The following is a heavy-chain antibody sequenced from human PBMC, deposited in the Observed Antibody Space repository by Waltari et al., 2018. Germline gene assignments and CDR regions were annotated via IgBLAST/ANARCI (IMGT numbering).Heavy chain of an antibody. V-gene: IGHV3-53*01. Sequence: EVQLVESGGGLIQPGGSLRLSCAASGFTVSSNYMSWVRQAPRKGLEWVSVIYGGGSTYYADSVKGRFTISRDNSKNTLYLQMNSLRAEDTAVYYCARGFTGTAIYYYYGMDVWGQGTTVTVSS. D-gene: IGHD1-7*01. CDR3: ARGFTGTAIYYYYGMDV. CDR1: GFTVSSNY. J-gene: IGHJ6*02. CDR2: IYGGGST.